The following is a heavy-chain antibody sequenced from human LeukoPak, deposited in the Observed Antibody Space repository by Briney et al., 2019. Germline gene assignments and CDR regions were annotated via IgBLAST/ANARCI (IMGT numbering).Heavy chain of an antibody. CDR3: AKCLGAEEFDY. J-gene: IGHJ4*02. V-gene: IGHV3-74*01. CDR2: INPAGSTA. Sequence: GGSLRLSCAASGFTFSTYWMHWVRQAPGKGLVWVSHINPAGSTAFYADSVKGRFTISRDNAKNSLYLQMNSLRAEDTAVYYCAKCLGAEEFDYWGQGTLVTVSS. CDR1: GFTFSTYW. D-gene: IGHD1-26*01.